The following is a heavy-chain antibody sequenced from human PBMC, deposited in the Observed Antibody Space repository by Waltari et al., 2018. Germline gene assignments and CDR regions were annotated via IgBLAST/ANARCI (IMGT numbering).Heavy chain of an antibody. J-gene: IGHJ4*02. D-gene: IGHD3-22*01. CDR1: GFTFSSYF. CDR2: IWYDGSTE. CDR3: AREPHYYDSPYFDY. Sequence: VQLVESGGGEVEPGRSLRLLCEASGFTFSSYFGNWVRQGPNKVLEWVASIWYDGSTEYYADSVKGRFTISRDNSKNTLYLQMNSLRVEDTAMYYCAREPHYYDSPYFDYWGQGTLVTVSS. V-gene: IGHV3-33*01.